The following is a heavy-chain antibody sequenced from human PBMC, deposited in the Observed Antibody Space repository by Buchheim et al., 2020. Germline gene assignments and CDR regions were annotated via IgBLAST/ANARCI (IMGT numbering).Heavy chain of an antibody. Sequence: QVQLQQWGAGLLKPSETLSLTCAVYGGSFSGYYWSWIRQPPGKGLEWIGEINHSGSTNYNPSLKSRVTISVDKSKNQFSLKLSSVTAADTAVYYCARGRGRNYYDSSGYFDYWGQGTL. CDR3: ARGRGRNYYDSSGYFDY. CDR1: GGSFSGYY. CDR2: INHSGST. D-gene: IGHD3-22*01. J-gene: IGHJ4*02. V-gene: IGHV4-34*01.